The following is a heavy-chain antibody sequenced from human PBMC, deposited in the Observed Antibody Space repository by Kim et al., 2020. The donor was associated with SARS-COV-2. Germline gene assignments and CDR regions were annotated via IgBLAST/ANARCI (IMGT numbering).Heavy chain of an antibody. CDR3: AREGCTSGRCGYFDS. CDR2: MSFDGFSK. CDR1: EFTFSSSI. D-gene: IGHD6-19*01. Sequence: GGSLRLSCVTSEFTFSSSILHWVRQVPGKGLEWVAAMSFDGFSKYFVDSVKGRFSISRDNSKNTMYLELRGLRADDSAVYYCAREGCTSGRCGYFDSWG. V-gene: IGHV3-30*04. J-gene: IGHJ4*03.